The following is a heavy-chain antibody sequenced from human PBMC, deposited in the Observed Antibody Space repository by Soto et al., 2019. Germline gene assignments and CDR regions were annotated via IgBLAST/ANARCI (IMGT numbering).Heavy chain of an antibody. CDR1: GFTFSSYA. CDR3: ASDPSPSITMIVLVINSWFDP. J-gene: IGHJ5*02. CDR2: ISYDGGNK. D-gene: IGHD3-22*01. V-gene: IGHV3-30*04. Sequence: QVQLVESGGGVVQPGRSLRLSCAASGFTFSSYAMHWVRQAPGKGLEWVAVISYDGGNKYYADSVKGRFTISRDNSKNALYLPMNSLRAEDTAVYYCASDPSPSITMIVLVINSWFDPWGQGNLVTVSS.